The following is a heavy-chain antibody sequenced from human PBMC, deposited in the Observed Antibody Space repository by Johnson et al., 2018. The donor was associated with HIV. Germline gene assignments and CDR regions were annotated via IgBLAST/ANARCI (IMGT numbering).Heavy chain of an antibody. V-gene: IGHV3-30*09. CDR1: GFTFSDAW. J-gene: IGHJ3*02. CDR3: AKDPGITMIAHAFDI. D-gene: IGHD3-22*01. CDR2: ISDDGSNK. Sequence: QVLLVESGGGLVKPGGSLRLSCAASGFTFSDAWMTWVRQAPGKGLEWGAVISDDGSNKYYADSVKGRFAISRDNSKNTLYLQMNSLRAEDTDVYYCAKDPGITMIAHAFDIWGQGTMVTVSS.